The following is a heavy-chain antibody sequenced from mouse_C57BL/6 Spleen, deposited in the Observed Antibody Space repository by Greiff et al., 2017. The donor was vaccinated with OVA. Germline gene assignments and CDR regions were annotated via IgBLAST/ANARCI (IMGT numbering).Heavy chain of an antibody. CDR1: GYTFTSYW. CDR2: IDPSDSYT. J-gene: IGHJ2*01. CDR3: ARNPFDY. Sequence: QVQLQQPGAELVMPGASVKLSCKASGYTFTSYWMHWVKQRPGQGLEWIGEIDPSDSYTNYNQKFEGKSTLTVDKSSSTAYMQLSSLTSEDSAVYYCARNPFDYWGQGTTLTVSS. V-gene: IGHV1-69*01.